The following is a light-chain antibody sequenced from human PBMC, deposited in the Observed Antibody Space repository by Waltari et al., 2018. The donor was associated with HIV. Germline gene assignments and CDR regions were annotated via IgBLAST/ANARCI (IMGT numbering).Light chain of an antibody. CDR3: QQYYSMPRT. V-gene: IGKV4-1*01. J-gene: IGKJ1*01. Sequence: IVMTPSPDSLAVSLGDSATLNCKSSRRVLNTSTNNNYLAWYQQKPGQPAKLLTYWASTRQSGVPDRFSGRGSGTDCTLDISSLQAKDGAVYYCQQYYSMPRTFGQGTKVEIK. CDR2: WAS. CDR1: RRVLNTSTNNNY.